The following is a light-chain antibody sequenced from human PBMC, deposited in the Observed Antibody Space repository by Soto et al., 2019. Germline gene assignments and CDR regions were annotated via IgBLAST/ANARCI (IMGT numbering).Light chain of an antibody. CDR3: CSYARPYTFVV. CDR1: SSDVGGYDY. Sequence: QSVLSQPSSVSGSPGQSVTISCTGTSSDVGGYDYVSWYQQHPGKAPKFIIYDVYKRPSGVPDRFSGSKSGNTASLTISGLQADDEADYYSCSYARPYTFVVFGGGTKLTVL. V-gene: IGLV2-11*01. J-gene: IGLJ2*01. CDR2: DVY.